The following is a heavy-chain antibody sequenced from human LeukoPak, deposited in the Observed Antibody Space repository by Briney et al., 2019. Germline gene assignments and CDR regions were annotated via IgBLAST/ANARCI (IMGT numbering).Heavy chain of an antibody. CDR3: ARASAYYDFWSGYYTTPNWFDP. CDR1: GYTFTSYD. J-gene: IGHJ5*02. CDR2: MNPNSGNT. D-gene: IGHD3-3*01. Sequence: GASVKVSCKASGYTFTSYDINWVRQATGQGLEWMGWMNPNSGNTGYAQKFQGRVTMTRNTSISTAYMELSSLRSEDTAVYYCARASAYYDFWSGYYTTPNWFDPWGQGTLVTVSS. V-gene: IGHV1-8*01.